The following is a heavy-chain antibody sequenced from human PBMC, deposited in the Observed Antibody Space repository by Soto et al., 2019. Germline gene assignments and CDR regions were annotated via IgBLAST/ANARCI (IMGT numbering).Heavy chain of an antibody. Sequence: PGASVKVSCKASGGTFSSYAISWVRQSPGQGLEWMGGIIPIFGTANYAQKFQGRVTITADESTSTAYMGLSSPRSEDSAVYYCARGYGDSYYFYGMDVWGQGTTVTVFS. CDR1: GGTFSSYA. CDR3: ARGYGDSYYFYGMDV. D-gene: IGHD4-17*01. J-gene: IGHJ6*02. V-gene: IGHV1-69*13. CDR2: IIPIFGTA.